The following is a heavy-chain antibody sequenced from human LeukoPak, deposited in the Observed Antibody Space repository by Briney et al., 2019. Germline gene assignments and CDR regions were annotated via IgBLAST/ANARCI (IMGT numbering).Heavy chain of an antibody. CDR3: ARVIVVNYFDS. J-gene: IGHJ4*02. Sequence: PGGSLRLSCEASGFAFSTYAMHWVRQAPGKGLEWVALISHDGSDKNYADSVKGRFTISRDNSKNTLYLQMNSLRAEDTAVYYCARVIVVNYFDSWGQGTLVTVSS. V-gene: IGHV3-30*03. CDR1: GFAFSTYA. CDR2: ISHDGSDK. D-gene: IGHD2-21*01.